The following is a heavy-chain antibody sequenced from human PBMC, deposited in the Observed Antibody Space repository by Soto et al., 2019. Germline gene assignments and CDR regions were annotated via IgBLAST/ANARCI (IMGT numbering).Heavy chain of an antibody. CDR2: ISSSSSTI. V-gene: IGHV3-48*01. CDR1: GFTFSSYS. D-gene: IGHD4-17*01. CDR3: ARDSPDYGDYVLIEYFQH. Sequence: GGSLRLSCAASGFTFSSYSMNWVRQAPGKGLEWVSYISSSSSTIYYADSVKGRFTISRDNAKNSLYLQMNSLRAEDTAVYYCARDSPDYGDYVLIEYFQHWGQGTLVTVSS. J-gene: IGHJ1*01.